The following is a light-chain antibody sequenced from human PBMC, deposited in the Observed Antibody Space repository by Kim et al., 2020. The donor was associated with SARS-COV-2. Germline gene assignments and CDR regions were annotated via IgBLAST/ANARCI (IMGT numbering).Light chain of an antibody. CDR3: QRYYSAPWK. Sequence: DSRMTQSPSSLSASVGDRVTISCRASQDINNYLAWYQHKPGKAPKLLIYSASVLQVGVPSRFSGSGSGTDFTLTISNLQPEDVATYYCQRYYSAPWKFGQGTKVDIK. CDR1: QDINNY. J-gene: IGKJ1*01. V-gene: IGKV1-27*01. CDR2: SAS.